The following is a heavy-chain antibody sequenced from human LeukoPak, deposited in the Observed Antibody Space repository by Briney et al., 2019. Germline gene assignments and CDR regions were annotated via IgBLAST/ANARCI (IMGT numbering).Heavy chain of an antibody. V-gene: IGHV3-48*03. D-gene: IGHD3-10*01. CDR3: ASPRAADDY. J-gene: IGHJ4*02. CDR1: GFTLSSYE. Sequence: GGSLRLSCAASGFTLSSYEMNWVRQAPGKGLEWVSYIGSSGSTIYYADSVKGRFTISRDNAKNSLYLQMNSLRAEDTAVYYCASPRAADDYWGQGTLVTVSS. CDR2: IGSSGSTI.